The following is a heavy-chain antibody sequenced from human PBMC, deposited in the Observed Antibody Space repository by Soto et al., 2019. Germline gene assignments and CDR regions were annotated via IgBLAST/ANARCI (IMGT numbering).Heavy chain of an antibody. D-gene: IGHD3-16*01. V-gene: IGHV4-34*01. CDR1: GWSFSGYY. CDR2: INHSGST. J-gene: IGHJ4*02. CDR3: ARGWGLGVFDY. Sequence: QVQLQQWGAGLLKPSETLSLTCAVYGWSFSGYYWNWIRQPPGRGLEWIGEINHSGSTNYNPSLKXXVTLSVDTPKNQFHLKLSSVTAADTAVYYCARGWGLGVFDYWGQGTLVTVSS.